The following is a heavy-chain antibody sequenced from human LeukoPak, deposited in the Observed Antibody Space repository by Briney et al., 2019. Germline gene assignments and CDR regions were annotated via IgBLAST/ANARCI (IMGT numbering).Heavy chain of an antibody. J-gene: IGHJ3*02. D-gene: IGHD3-9*01. CDR1: GFTFSSYA. CDR3: ARDSDYDILTGRPDAFEI. CDR2: ISYDGSNK. Sequence: PGGSLRLSCAASGFTFSSYAMHWVRQAPGKGLEWVAVISYDGSNKYYADSVKGRFTISRDNSKSTLYLQMNSLRGEDTAVYYCARDSDYDILTGRPDAFEIWGQGTKVTVSS. V-gene: IGHV3-30-3*01.